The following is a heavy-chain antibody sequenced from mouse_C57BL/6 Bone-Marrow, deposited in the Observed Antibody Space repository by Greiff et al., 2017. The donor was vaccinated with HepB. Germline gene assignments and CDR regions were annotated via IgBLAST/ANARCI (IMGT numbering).Heavy chain of an antibody. CDR3: ARKAPHYYGSSYAMDY. CDR2: IWSGGST. J-gene: IGHJ4*01. CDR1: GFSLTSYG. D-gene: IGHD1-1*01. V-gene: IGHV2-2*01. Sequence: VKVVESGPGLVQPSQSLSITCTVSGFSLTSYGVHWVRQSPGKGLEWLGVIWSGGSTDYNAAFISRLSISKDNSKSQVFFKMNSLQADDTAIYYCARKAPHYYGSSYAMDYWGQGTSVTVSS.